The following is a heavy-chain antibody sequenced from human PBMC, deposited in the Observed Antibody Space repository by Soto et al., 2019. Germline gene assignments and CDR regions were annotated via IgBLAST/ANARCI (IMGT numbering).Heavy chain of an antibody. CDR3: ASMVATRGGDYYYGMDV. CDR2: MNPNSGNT. Sequence: QVQLVQSGAEVKKPGASVKVSCKASGYTFTSYDINWVRQATGQGLEWMGWMNPNSGNTGYAQKFQGRVTMTRNTSMSTGYMELSSLRSEDTAVYYCASMVATRGGDYYYGMDVWGQGTTVTVSS. CDR1: GYTFTSYD. V-gene: IGHV1-8*01. J-gene: IGHJ6*02. D-gene: IGHD5-12*01.